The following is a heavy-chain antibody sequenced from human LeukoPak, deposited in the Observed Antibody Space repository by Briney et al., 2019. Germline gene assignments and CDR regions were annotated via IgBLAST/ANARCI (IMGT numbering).Heavy chain of an antibody. V-gene: IGHV3-48*03. J-gene: IGHJ5*02. Sequence: PGGSLRLSCAASGFTFSSYEMNWVRQAPGKGPEWVSYISSSGSTIYYADSVKGRFTISRDNAKNSLYLQMSSLSAEDAAVYYCAGDAWFDPWGQGTLVTVSS. CDR3: AGDAWFDP. CDR1: GFTFSSYE. CDR2: ISSSGSTI.